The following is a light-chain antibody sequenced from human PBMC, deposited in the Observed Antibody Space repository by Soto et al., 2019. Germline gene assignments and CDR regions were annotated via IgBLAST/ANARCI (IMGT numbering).Light chain of an antibody. CDR2: KAS. J-gene: IGKJ1*01. Sequence: DIQMTQSPSTLSASVGDRVTITCRASQSISSWLAWYQQKPGKAPKLLIYKASSLESGVLSRFSGSGSGTEFSLTISSLQPDDFATYYCQQYNSSPWTGGQGTKVEIK. CDR3: QQYNSSPWT. V-gene: IGKV1-5*03. CDR1: QSISSW.